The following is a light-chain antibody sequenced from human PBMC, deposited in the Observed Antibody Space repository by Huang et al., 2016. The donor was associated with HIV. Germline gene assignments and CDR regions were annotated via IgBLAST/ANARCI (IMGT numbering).Light chain of an antibody. CDR3: QHYDSHPPMYT. V-gene: IGKV3-20*01. Sequence: IVLTQSPGTPSLSPGDGATLSCRASQIIDSTYFAWYQQIPGQAPRLHIYDASSRATGISDRFSGSGSGTDFTVTISKVEPEDCAVYYCQHYDSHPPMYTVGQGTKLGIK. J-gene: IGKJ2*01. CDR1: QIIDSTY. CDR2: DAS.